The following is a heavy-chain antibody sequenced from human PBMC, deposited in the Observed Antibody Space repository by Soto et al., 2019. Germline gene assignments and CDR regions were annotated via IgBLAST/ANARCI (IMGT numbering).Heavy chain of an antibody. V-gene: IGHV1-8*01. Sequence: QEQLVQSGAEVKKPGASVKVSCKTSGYTFTDYAINWVRQATGQGLEWIGWMNPNSGETGYAQKFQGRVTMTRSASISRAYLELSSLSSENTDVYYCARVAVAARPRWYILFDPWGQGTLVTVSS. D-gene: IGHD2-15*01. J-gene: IGHJ5*02. CDR1: GYTFTDYA. CDR2: MNPNSGET. CDR3: ARVAVAARPRWYILFDP.